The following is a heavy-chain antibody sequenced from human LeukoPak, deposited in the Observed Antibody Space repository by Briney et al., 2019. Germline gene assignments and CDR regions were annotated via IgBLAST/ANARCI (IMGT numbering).Heavy chain of an antibody. CDR1: GYTFTTYD. D-gene: IGHD3-22*01. V-gene: IGHV1-8*01. J-gene: IGHJ4*02. CDR2: MNPNSGDT. CDR3: ARGLGDYYDTSDYYYAVPAH. Sequence: ASVKVPCKASGYTFTTYDITWVRQATGQGLEWMGWMNPNSGDTAYAQKFQGRVAMTRDTSITTAYMELSSLRFEDTAVYYCARGLGDYYDTSDYYYAVPAHWGQGTLVTVSS.